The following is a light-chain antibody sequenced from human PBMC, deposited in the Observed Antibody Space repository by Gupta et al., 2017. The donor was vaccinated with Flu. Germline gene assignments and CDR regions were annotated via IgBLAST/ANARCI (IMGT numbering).Light chain of an antibody. CDR3: QQYDSSWT. Sequence: GERATLSCRASQSVSSRYLVWYQQKAGQSPRLLIYGASSRATGIPDRFSGSGSGTDFTLTISRLEPEDFAVYYCQQYDSSWTFGQGTKVEIK. CDR1: QSVSSRY. V-gene: IGKV3-20*01. J-gene: IGKJ1*01. CDR2: GAS.